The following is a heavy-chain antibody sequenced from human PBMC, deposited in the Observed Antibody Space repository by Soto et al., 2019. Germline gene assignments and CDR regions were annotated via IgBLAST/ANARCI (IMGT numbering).Heavy chain of an antibody. J-gene: IGHJ6*02. Sequence: GGSLRLSCAASGFTFSSYAMHWVRQAPGKGLEWVAVISYDGSNKYYADSVKGRFTISRDNSRNTLYLQMNSLRAEDTAVYYCATLGLWIVGATRYYGMDVWGQGTTVTVSS. CDR3: ATLGLWIVGATRYYGMDV. CDR1: GFTFSSYA. D-gene: IGHD1-26*01. V-gene: IGHV3-30-3*01. CDR2: ISYDGSNK.